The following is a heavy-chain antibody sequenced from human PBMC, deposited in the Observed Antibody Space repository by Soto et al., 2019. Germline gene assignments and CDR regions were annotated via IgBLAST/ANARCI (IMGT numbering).Heavy chain of an antibody. CDR3: ARVAELRSYYYYGMDV. D-gene: IGHD1-7*01. V-gene: IGHV1-69*13. CDR2: IIPIFGTA. J-gene: IGHJ6*02. CDR1: GGTFSSYA. Sequence: ASVKVSFKASGGTFSSYAISWVRQAPGQGLEWMGGIIPIFGTANYAQKFQGRVTITADESTSTAYMELSSLRSEDTAVYYCARVAELRSYYYYGMDVWGQGTTVTVSS.